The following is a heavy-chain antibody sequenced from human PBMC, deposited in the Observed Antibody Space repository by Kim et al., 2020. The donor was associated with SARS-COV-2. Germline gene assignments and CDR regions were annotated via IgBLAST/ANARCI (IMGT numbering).Heavy chain of an antibody. V-gene: IGHV3-48*03. D-gene: IGHD1-26*01. J-gene: IGHJ5*01. CDR3: ATEVVGPPGWFDS. CDR2: ITTSGDG. CDR1: GFTFSSYE. Sequence: GGSLRLSCAASGFTFSSYEMNWVRQAPGKGLEWVSHITTSGDGYYADSVKGRFTISRDNAKNSLYLQMNTLRAEDTAVHYCATEVVGPPGWFDSWGQGTLVTVSS.